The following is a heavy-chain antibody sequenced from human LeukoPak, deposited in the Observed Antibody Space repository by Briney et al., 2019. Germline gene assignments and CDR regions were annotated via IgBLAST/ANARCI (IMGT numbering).Heavy chain of an antibody. V-gene: IGHV4-34*01. CDR1: GGSFSGYY. Sequence: PSETLSLTCAVYGGSFSGYYWSWIRQPPGKGLEWIGEINHSGSTNYNPSLKSRVTISVDTSKNQFSLKLGSVTAADTAVYYCARRRWLRDFDYWGQGTLVTVSS. J-gene: IGHJ4*02. CDR3: ARRRWLRDFDY. CDR2: INHSGST. D-gene: IGHD5-12*01.